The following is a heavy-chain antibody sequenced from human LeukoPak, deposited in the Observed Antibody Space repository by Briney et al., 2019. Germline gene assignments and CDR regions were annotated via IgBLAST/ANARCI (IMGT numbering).Heavy chain of an antibody. CDR1: GGSISSYY. Sequence: SETLSLTCTVSGGSISSYYWSWIRQPPGKGLEWIGYIYYSGSTNYNPSLKSRVTISVDTSKNQFSLKLSSVTAADTAVYYCARGSKQQRLYNWFDPWGQGTLVTVSS. D-gene: IGHD6-13*01. CDR2: IYYSGST. V-gene: IGHV4-59*01. CDR3: ARGSKQQRLYNWFDP. J-gene: IGHJ5*02.